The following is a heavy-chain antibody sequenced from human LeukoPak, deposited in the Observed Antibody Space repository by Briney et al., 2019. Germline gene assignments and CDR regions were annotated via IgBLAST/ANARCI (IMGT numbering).Heavy chain of an antibody. V-gene: IGHV1-2*02. D-gene: IGHD2-15*01. CDR2: INPNSGGA. CDR1: GYIFTDYY. Sequence: ASVKVSCKASGYIFTDYYIHWVRQAPGQGLEWMGWINPNSGGADYAQNFQGRVTMTRDTSISTAYMTLNRLRSDDTAVYYCARGPPEYCSGGSCYSGRNWIDPWGQGTLVTVSS. CDR3: ARGPPEYCSGGSCYSGRNWIDP. J-gene: IGHJ5*02.